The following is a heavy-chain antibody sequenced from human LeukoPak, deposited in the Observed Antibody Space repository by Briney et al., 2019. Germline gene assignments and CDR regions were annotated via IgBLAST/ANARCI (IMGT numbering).Heavy chain of an antibody. CDR1: GFTFSSYW. V-gene: IGHV3-74*01. J-gene: IGHJ3*02. Sequence: PGGSLRLSCAASGFTFSSYWMHWVRQAPGKGLVWVSRINSDGSSTSYADSVKGRFTTSRDNAKNTLYLQMNSLRAEDTAVYYCARELGYCSSTSCYQYAFDIWGQGTMVTVSS. D-gene: IGHD2-2*01. CDR3: ARELGYCSSTSCYQYAFDI. CDR2: INSDGSST.